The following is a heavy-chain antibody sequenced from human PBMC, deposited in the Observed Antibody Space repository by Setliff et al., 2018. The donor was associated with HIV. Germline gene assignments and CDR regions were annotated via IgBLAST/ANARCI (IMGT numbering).Heavy chain of an antibody. J-gene: IGHJ4*02. CDR1: GFSIGDHY. CDR2: INQDGSEE. Sequence: PGGSLRLSCVASGFSIGDHYMDWVRQAPGKGLEWVGNINQDGSEENYVDSVKGRFTISRDSAKNSMDLQMNSLRAEDTAVYYCANMQWASNAWYSFDYWGQGALVTVSS. CDR3: ANMQWASNAWYSFDY. D-gene: IGHD6-19*01. V-gene: IGHV3-7*03.